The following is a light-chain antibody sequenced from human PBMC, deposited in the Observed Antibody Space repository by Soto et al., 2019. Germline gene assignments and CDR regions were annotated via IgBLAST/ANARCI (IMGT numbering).Light chain of an antibody. CDR1: QSVSSNY. CDR2: GAS. CDR3: QQYGTSPIT. V-gene: IGKV3-20*01. Sequence: EILMTQSPATLSVSPGERATLSCRASQSVSSNYLAWYQQKPGQAPRLLIYGASSRATGIPDRFSGSGSGTDFTLTISRLEPEDFAVYYCQQYGTSPITFGQGTRLEIK. J-gene: IGKJ5*01.